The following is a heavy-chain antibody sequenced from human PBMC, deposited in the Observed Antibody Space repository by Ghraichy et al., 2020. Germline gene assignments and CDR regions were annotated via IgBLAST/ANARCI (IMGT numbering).Heavy chain of an antibody. D-gene: IGHD6-13*01. CDR2: ISSSSSYI. Sequence: GGSLRLSCAASGFTFSSYSMNWVRQAPGKGLEWVSSISSSSSYIYYADSVKGRFTISRDNAKNSLYLQMNSLRAEDTAVYYCARDMLGHSSWYGQKQGPFDYWGQGTLVTVSS. CDR1: GFTFSSYS. J-gene: IGHJ4*02. CDR3: ARDMLGHSSWYGQKQGPFDY. V-gene: IGHV3-21*01.